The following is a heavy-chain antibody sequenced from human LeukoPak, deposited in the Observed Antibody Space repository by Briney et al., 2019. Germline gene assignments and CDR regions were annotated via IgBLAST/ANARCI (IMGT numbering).Heavy chain of an antibody. CDR1: GFTFSSYG. CDR2: IRYDGSNK. Sequence: GGSLRLSCAASGFTFSSYGMHWVRQAPGKGLEWVAFIRYDGSNKYYADSVKGRFTNSRDNSKNTLCLQMNSLRAEDTAVYYCAKDAGYSSGWTYYFDYWGQGTLVTVSS. D-gene: IGHD6-19*01. J-gene: IGHJ4*02. V-gene: IGHV3-30*02. CDR3: AKDAGYSSGWTYYFDY.